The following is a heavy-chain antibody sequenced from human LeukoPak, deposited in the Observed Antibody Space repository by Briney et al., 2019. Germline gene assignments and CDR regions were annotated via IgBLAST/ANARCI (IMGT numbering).Heavy chain of an antibody. CDR3: ARESDSSGYGLGY. J-gene: IGHJ4*02. Sequence: ASVKVSCKASGYTFTGYYMHWVRQAPGQGLEWMGWINPNSGGTNYAQKFQGGVTMTRDTSISTVYMELRRLRSDDTAVYYCARESDSSGYGLGYWGQGTLVTVSS. D-gene: IGHD3-22*01. V-gene: IGHV1-2*02. CDR1: GYTFTGYY. CDR2: INPNSGGT.